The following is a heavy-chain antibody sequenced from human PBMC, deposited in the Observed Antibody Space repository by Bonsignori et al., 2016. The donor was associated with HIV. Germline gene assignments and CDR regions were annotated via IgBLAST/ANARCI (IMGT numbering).Heavy chain of an antibody. V-gene: IGHV1-69*10. D-gene: IGHD4-23*01. J-gene: IGHJ3*02. CDR3: ARESAATVVPEAAFDI. CDR2: IMPFLDIA. Sequence: WVRQAPGQGLEWMGGIMPFLDIAHHAQKFQGRVTITADESTSTAYMELSSLRSEDTAVYYCARESAATVVPEAAFDIWGQGTMVTVSS.